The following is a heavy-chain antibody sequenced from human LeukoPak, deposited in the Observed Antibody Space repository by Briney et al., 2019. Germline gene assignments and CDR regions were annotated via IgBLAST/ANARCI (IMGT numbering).Heavy chain of an antibody. CDR1: GFTFSAYA. D-gene: IGHD1-1*01. J-gene: IGHJ4*02. CDR3: VKVTSVTGGDC. V-gene: IGHV3-64D*09. CDR2: SSNNGGRS. Sequence: GGSLRLSCSASGFTFSAYAMYWVRQAPGKGLEYVSGSSNNGGRSFYADSVKGRFTISRDNSKNTLYLQMSSLRAEDTAVYYCVKVTSVTGGDCWGQGTRLTVSS.